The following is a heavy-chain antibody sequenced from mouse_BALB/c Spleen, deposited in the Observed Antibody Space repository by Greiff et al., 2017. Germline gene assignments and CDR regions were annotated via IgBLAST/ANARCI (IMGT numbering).Heavy chain of an antibody. V-gene: IGHV5-17*02. J-gene: IGHJ4*01. CDR3: ARRYGSNYAMDY. CDR1: GFTFSSFG. CDR2: ISSGSSTI. Sequence: DVMLVESGGGLVQPGGSRKLSCAASGFTFSSFGMHWVRQAPEKGLEWVAYISSGSSTIYYADTVKGRFTISRDNPKNTLFLQMTSLRSEDTAMYYCARRYGSNYAMDYWGQGTSVTVSS. D-gene: IGHD1-1*01.